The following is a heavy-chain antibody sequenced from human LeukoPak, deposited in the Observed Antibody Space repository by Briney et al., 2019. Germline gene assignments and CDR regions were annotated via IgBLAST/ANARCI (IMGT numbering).Heavy chain of an antibody. J-gene: IGHJ4*02. CDR1: GGSISSSGYY. CDR3: ARHVPDGYRTYYYFDY. V-gene: IGHV4-39*01. D-gene: IGHD5-24*01. CDR2: IYYSGST. Sequence: PSETLSLTCTVSGGSISSSGYYWGWIRQPPGKGLEWIGSIYYSGSTYYNPSLKSRVTISVDTSKNQFSLKLRSVTAADTAVYYCARHVPDGYRTYYYFDYWGQGTLVTVSS.